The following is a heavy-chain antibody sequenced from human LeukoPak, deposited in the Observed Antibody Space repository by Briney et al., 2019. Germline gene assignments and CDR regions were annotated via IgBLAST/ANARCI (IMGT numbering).Heavy chain of an antibody. CDR3: ARARGGVDGYFDY. J-gene: IGHJ4*02. V-gene: IGHV4-4*07. D-gene: IGHD3-3*01. CDR1: GGSISPYY. Sequence: SETLSLTCTVSGGSISPYYWSWVRQPAGEGLEWIGRIHATGTTNYNPSLQSRVTMSVDTSQNQFSLNLSSVTAADTAVYYCARARGGVDGYFDYWGQGTLVTVSS. CDR2: IHATGTT.